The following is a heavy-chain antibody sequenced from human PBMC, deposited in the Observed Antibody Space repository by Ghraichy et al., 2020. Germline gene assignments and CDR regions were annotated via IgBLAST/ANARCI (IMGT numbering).Heavy chain of an antibody. CDR2: ISYDGSNK. J-gene: IGHJ4*02. D-gene: IGHD3-22*01. CDR3: AKDEGLYYDSSGYPDY. CDR1: GFTFSSYG. V-gene: IGHV3-30*18. Sequence: GGSLRLSCAASGFTFSSYGMHWVRQAPGKGLEWVAVISYDGSNKYYADSVKGRFTISRDNSKNTLYLQMNSLRAEDTAVYYCAKDEGLYYDSSGYPDYWGQGTLVTVSS.